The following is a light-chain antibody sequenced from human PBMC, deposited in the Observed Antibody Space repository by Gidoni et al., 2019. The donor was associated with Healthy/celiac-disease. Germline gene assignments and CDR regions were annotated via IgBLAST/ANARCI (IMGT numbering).Light chain of an antibody. CDR2: GAS. CDR3: QQYGSSPLFT. Sequence: IELTQSPGTLSLSPVERATLSCRASPSLISSYLAWSQQKPGQATRLLIYGASSRASGIPDRFSGGGSGTDFTLTISRLEPEDIAVYYCQQYGSSPLFTFGPGTKVDIK. V-gene: IGKV3-20*01. CDR1: PSLISSY. J-gene: IGKJ3*01.